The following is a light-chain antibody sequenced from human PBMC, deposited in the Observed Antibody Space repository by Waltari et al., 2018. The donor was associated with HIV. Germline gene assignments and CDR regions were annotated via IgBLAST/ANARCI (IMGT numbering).Light chain of an antibody. CDR2: LGS. J-gene: IGKJ2*01. Sequence: DVVMTQSQDPLSVSPGGPASISCRSSRSLLHRNGDNYLYWFLERPGQSPQVLIYLGSNRASGVPDRFSSSGSGTDFTLKISRVEAEDVGIYYCMQALQAPYTFGQGTKLEIK. CDR3: MQALQAPYT. V-gene: IGKV2-28*01. CDR1: RSLLHRNGDNY.